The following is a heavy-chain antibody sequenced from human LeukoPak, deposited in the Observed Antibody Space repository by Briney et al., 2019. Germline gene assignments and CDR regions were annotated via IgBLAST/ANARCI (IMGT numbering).Heavy chain of an antibody. CDR2: INPNSGGT. J-gene: IGHJ4*02. Sequence: ASVKVSCKASGYTFTGYCMHWVRQAPGQGLEWMGWINPNSGGTNYAQKFQGRVTMTRDTSISTAYMELSRLRSDDTAVYYCARSPIARYSGYDSVPRFDYWGQGTLVTVSS. D-gene: IGHD5-12*01. CDR1: GYTFTGYC. V-gene: IGHV1-2*02. CDR3: ARSPIARYSGYDSVPRFDY.